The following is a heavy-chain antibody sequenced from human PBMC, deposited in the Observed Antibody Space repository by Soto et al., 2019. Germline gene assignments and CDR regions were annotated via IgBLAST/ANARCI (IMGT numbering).Heavy chain of an antibody. D-gene: IGHD3-22*01. CDR3: ARDPYYYDSSGYFLGLGAFDI. V-gene: IGHV3-11*01. CDR1: GFTFSNYY. J-gene: IGHJ3*02. Sequence: PGGSLRPSCAASGFTFSNYYMSWIRQAPGKGLGWVSYISSSGSTIYYAGSVKGRFTIHRDTAKNSLYLQMNSLRAEDTAVYYCARDPYYYDSSGYFLGLGAFDIWGQGTMVIVTS. CDR2: ISSSGSTI.